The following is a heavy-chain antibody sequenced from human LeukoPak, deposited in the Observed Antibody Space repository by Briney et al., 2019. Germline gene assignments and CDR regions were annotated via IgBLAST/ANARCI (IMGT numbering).Heavy chain of an antibody. J-gene: IGHJ6*03. Sequence: SETLSLTCTVSGGSISSYYGSWIRQPPGKGLEWIGYIYHSGSTNYNPSLKSRVTISVDTSKNQFSLKLSSVTAADTAVYYCASVTLGIAAAGTYYYMDVWGKGTTVTVSS. D-gene: IGHD6-13*01. V-gene: IGHV4-59*01. CDR1: GGSISSYY. CDR3: ASVTLGIAAAGTYYYMDV. CDR2: IYHSGST.